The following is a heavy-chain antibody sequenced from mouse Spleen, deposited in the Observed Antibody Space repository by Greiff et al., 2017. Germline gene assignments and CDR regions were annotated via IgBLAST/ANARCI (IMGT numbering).Heavy chain of an antibody. D-gene: IGHD1-1*01. V-gene: IGHV1-19*01. J-gene: IGHJ2*01. Sequence: VQLQQSGPVLVKPGASVKMSCKASGYTFTDYYMNWVKQSHGKSLEWIGVINPYNGGTSYNQKFKGKATLTVDKSSSTAYMELNSLTSEDSAVYYCASHYYDGSYYFDYWGQGTTLTVSS. CDR2: INPYNGGT. CDR1: GYTFTDYY. CDR3: ASHYYDGSYYFDY.